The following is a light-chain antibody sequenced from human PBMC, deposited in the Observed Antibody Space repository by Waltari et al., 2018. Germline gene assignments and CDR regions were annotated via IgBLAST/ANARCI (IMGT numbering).Light chain of an antibody. CDR2: WAS. J-gene: IGKJ4*01. CDR3: HQYYSTSLS. V-gene: IGKV4-1*01. Sequence: DIVMTQSPESLAVSLGERGTINCKSSTSLLYTDDGKTYLAWYQQKLGQPPKLLIYWASVREAGVPDRFSGSGSGTDFTLTIHGLQAEDAAFYFCHQYYSTSLSFGGGTKIEI. CDR1: TSLLYTDDGKTY.